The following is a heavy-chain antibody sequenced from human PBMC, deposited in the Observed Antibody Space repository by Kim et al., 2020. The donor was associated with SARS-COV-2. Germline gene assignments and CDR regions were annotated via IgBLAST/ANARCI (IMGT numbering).Heavy chain of an antibody. J-gene: IGHJ4*02. CDR2: IYYSGST. V-gene: IGHV4-30-4*01. Sequence: SETLSLTCTVSGGSISSGDYYWSWIRQPPGKGLEWIGYIYYSGSTYYNPSLKSRVTISVDTSKNQFSLKLSSVTAADTAVYYCARACLTVAARPSGYFDYWGQGTLVTVSS. D-gene: IGHD6-6*01. CDR3: ARACLTVAARPSGYFDY. CDR1: GGSISSGDYY.